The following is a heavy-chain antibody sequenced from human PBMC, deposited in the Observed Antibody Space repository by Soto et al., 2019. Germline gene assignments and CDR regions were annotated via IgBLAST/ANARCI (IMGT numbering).Heavy chain of an antibody. CDR3: ATGQPIVATAYYSDY. Sequence: QVQLVQSGAEVKKPGASVKVSCKASGYTFTSYYMHWVRQAPGQGLEWMGIINPSGGSTSYAQKFQGRVTMTRDTSTSTVYMELSSLRSEDTAVYYCATGQPIVATAYYSDYWGQGTLVTVSS. CDR1: GYTFTSYY. CDR2: INPSGGST. V-gene: IGHV1-46*01. D-gene: IGHD5-12*01. J-gene: IGHJ4*02.